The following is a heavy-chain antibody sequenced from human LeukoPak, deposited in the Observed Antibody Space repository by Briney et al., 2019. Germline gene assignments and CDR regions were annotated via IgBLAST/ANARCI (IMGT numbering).Heavy chain of an antibody. V-gene: IGHV4-30-4*01. D-gene: IGHD5-18*01. CDR3: ARAGGGYSYGPPGEDYYYGMDV. J-gene: IGHJ6*02. CDR1: GGSISSGDYY. CDR2: IYYSGST. Sequence: SQTLSLTCTVSGGSISSGDYYWSWICQPPGKGLEWIGYIYYSGSTYYNPSLKSRVTISVDTSKNQFSLKLSSVTAADTAVYYCARAGGGYSYGPPGEDYYYGMDVWGQGTTVTVSS.